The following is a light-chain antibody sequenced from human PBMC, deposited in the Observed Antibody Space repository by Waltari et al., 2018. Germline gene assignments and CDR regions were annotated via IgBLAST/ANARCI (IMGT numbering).Light chain of an antibody. CDR3: VAWDVSLSGYV. CDR1: SSNIGSRP. Sequence: QSVLTQPPSASGTPGQRFTISCSGSSSNIGSRPVNWYQQFPGTTPKLLIHDSNQRPSGVPDRFSGSKSGTSASLAISGLQSEDEADYYCVAWDVSLSGYVFGTGTKVTVL. J-gene: IGLJ1*01. CDR2: DSN. V-gene: IGLV1-44*01.